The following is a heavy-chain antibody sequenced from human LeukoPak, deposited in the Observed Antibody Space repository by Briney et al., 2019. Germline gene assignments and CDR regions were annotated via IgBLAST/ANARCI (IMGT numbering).Heavy chain of an antibody. J-gene: IGHJ4*02. Sequence: GGSLRLSCAASGFTFRNYGMHWVRQAPGKGLEWVTFIHDAGIDSYYGNSVKGRFSVSRDNSKSIFYLEMSSLRTDDTAVYYCVRGPARGYYDGSGYDFDYWGQGTLVTVSS. V-gene: IGHV3-30*02. D-gene: IGHD3-22*01. CDR2: IHDAGIDS. CDR3: VRGPARGYYDGSGYDFDY. CDR1: GFTFRNYG.